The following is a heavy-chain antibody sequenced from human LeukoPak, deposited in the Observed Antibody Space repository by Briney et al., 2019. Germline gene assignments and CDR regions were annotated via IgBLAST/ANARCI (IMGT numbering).Heavy chain of an antibody. J-gene: IGHJ4*02. D-gene: IGHD2-2*01. CDR3: AKGPIVVPAAPFDY. CDR2: IRYDGSNK. CDR1: GFTFSSYG. Sequence: PGGSLRLSCAASGFTFSSYGMHWVRQAPGKGLEWVAFIRYDGSNKYYADSVKGRFTISRDNSKNTLYLQMNSLRAEDTAVYYCAKGPIVVPAAPFDYWGQGTLVTVSS. V-gene: IGHV3-30*02.